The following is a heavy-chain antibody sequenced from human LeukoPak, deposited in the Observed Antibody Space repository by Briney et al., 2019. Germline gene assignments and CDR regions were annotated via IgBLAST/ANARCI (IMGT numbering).Heavy chain of an antibody. D-gene: IGHD3-3*01. CDR1: GYSFTSSW. J-gene: IGHJ5*02. Sequence: GESLKISCKGFGYSFTSSWIGWVRQMPGKALEWMGIIYPGDSDTRYSPSFQGQVTISADKSISTAYLQWSSLKASDTAMYYCARCPKRRITIFGVVTEFDPWGQGTLVTVSS. CDR2: IYPGDSDT. CDR3: ARCPKRRITIFGVVTEFDP. V-gene: IGHV5-51*01.